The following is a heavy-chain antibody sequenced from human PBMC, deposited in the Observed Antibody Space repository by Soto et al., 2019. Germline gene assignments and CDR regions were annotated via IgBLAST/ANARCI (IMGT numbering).Heavy chain of an antibody. V-gene: IGHV2-70*11. CDR3: AFGSATLDY. CDR2: IDWDDDK. CDR1: GFSLNTSGMC. Sequence: SGPTLVNPTQTLTLTCTLSGFSLNTSGMCLTWLRLAPGKALEWLARIDWDDDKYYSTSLRTRLTISKDTSRNQVVLTMTNMDPVDTAMYYCAFGSATLDYWGQGTLVTVSS. J-gene: IGHJ4*02. D-gene: IGHD1-26*01.